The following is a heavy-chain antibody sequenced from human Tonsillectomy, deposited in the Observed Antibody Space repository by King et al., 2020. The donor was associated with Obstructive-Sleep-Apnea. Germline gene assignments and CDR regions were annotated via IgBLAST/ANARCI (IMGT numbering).Heavy chain of an antibody. CDR2: IIPIFGTA. V-gene: IGHV1-69*01. Sequence: VQLVESGAEVKKPGSSVKVSCTASGGTFSSYAISWVRQAPGQGLEWMGGIIPIFGTANYAQKFQGRVTITADESTSTAYMELSSLRSEDTAVYYCASHRGSGTPRYFDYWGQGTLVTVSS. CDR3: ASHRGSGTPRYFDY. J-gene: IGHJ4*02. CDR1: GGTFSSYA. D-gene: IGHD3-10*01.